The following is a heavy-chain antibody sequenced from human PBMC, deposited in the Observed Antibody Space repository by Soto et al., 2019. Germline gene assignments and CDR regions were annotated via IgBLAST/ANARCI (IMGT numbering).Heavy chain of an antibody. D-gene: IGHD3-22*01. Sequence: ASGKVSGKAYGYTFTSYAMNWVRQAPGQRLEWMGWINPGNGNTKYSQKFKGRVTITRDTSASTAYMELSSLRSEDTAVYYCARDTLYDSSGYYYVGYNWFDPWGQGTLVTVSS. V-gene: IGHV1-3*01. CDR3: ARDTLYDSSGYYYVGYNWFDP. CDR1: GYTFTSYA. CDR2: INPGNGNT. J-gene: IGHJ5*02.